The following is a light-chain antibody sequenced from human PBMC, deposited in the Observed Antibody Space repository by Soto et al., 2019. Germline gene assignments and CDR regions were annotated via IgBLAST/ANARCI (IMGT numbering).Light chain of an antibody. CDR3: ALYLGSGNML. J-gene: IGLJ3*02. V-gene: IGLV8-61*01. CDR1: SGSVSILSY. Sequence: QTVVTQEPSFSVSPGGTVTLTCGLTSGSVSILSYPSWYQQTPGQAPRTLIYSTNTRSSGVPDRFSGSILGTKAALTIAGAQAEDYSHYYCALYLGSGNMLFGGGTKLTVL. CDR2: STN.